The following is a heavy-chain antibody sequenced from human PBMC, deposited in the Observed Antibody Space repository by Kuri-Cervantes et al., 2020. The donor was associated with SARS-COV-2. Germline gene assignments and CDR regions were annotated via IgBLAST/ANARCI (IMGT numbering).Heavy chain of an antibody. V-gene: IGHV3-7*01. J-gene: IGHJ4*02. D-gene: IGHD1-26*01. CDR1: GFTFSSYW. CDR3: ARAEWGLIDY. Sequence: GESLKISCAASGFTFSSYWMSWVRRAPGKGLEWVANIKQDGSEKYYVDSVKGRFTISRDNAKNLLYLQMNSLRAEDTAVYYCARAEWGLIDYWGQGTLVTVSS. CDR2: IKQDGSEK.